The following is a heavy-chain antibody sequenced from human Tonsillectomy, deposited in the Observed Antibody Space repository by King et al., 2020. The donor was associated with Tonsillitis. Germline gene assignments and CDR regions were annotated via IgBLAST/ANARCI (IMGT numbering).Heavy chain of an antibody. CDR2: LYYSGTT. D-gene: IGHD3-10*01. V-gene: IGHV4-59*08. CDR1: GASISSFY. Sequence: QLQESGPGLVKPSETLSLTCTVSGASISSFYWSWIRQPPGRRLEWIGYLYYSGTTNYNPSLKSRVTISIDTSKTQFSLKLSSVTAADTALYYCARHSGTGFGKLPGVDYWGQGILVTVSS. CDR3: ARHSGTGFGKLPGVDY. J-gene: IGHJ4*02.